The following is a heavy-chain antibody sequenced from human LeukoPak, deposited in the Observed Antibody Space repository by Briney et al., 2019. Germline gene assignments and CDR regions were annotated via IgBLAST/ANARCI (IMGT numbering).Heavy chain of an antibody. CDR3: ARDLGQYYDTSDNWFGP. CDR2: ISRISSDI. J-gene: IGHJ5*02. CDR1: GFTFRNYE. Sequence: GGSLRLSCAASGFTFRNYEMIWVRQAPGKGLQWVASISRISSDISYADSVKGRVTISRDNAKNSLYLQMNSLRAEDTAVYYCARDLGQYYDTSDNWFGPWGQGTLVTVSS. V-gene: IGHV3-21*01. D-gene: IGHD3-22*01.